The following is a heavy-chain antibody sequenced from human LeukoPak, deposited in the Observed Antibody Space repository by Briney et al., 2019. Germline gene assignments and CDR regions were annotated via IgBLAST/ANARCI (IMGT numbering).Heavy chain of an antibody. Sequence: SETLSLTCTVSGGPISTYYWSWIRQPPGEGLEWIGSIYYSGSTYYNPSLKSRVTISVDTSKNQFSLKLSSVTAADTAVYYCASDHISGSYYVWGQGTLVTVSS. CDR1: GGPISTYY. V-gene: IGHV4-59*01. J-gene: IGHJ4*02. D-gene: IGHD1-26*01. CDR2: IYYSGST. CDR3: ASDHISGSYYV.